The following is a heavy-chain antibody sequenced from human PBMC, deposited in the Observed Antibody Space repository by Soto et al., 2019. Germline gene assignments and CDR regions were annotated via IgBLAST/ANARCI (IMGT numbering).Heavy chain of an antibody. J-gene: IGHJ4*02. CDR3: ARDPVGATENY. CDR2: IIPILGIA. Sequence: QVQLVQSGAEVKKPGSSVKVSCKASGGTFSSYTISWVRQAPGQGLEWMGRIIPILGIANYAQKFQGRVTITADKSTRTADMELSSLRSEDTAVYYCARDPVGATENYWGQGTLVTVSS. D-gene: IGHD1-26*01. V-gene: IGHV1-69*08. CDR1: GGTFSSYT.